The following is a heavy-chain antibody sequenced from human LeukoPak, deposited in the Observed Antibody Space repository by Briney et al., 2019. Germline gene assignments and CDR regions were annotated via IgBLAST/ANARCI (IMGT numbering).Heavy chain of an antibody. CDR2: ISSSSSYI. D-gene: IGHD3-3*01. J-gene: IGHJ4*02. V-gene: IGHV3-21*01. CDR3: ARLREITIFGVVTKSTSYFDY. CDR1: GFTFSSYS. Sequence: PGGSLRLSCAASGFTFSSYSMNWVRQAPGKGLEWVSSISSSSSYIYYADSMKGRFTISRDNAKKSLYLQMNSLRAEDTAVYYCARLREITIFGVVTKSTSYFDYWGQGTLVTVSS.